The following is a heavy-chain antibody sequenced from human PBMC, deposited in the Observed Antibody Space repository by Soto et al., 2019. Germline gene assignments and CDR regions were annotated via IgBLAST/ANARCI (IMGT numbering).Heavy chain of an antibody. CDR1: GYTFTSYG. Sequence: ASVKVSCKASGYTFTSYGITWVRQAPGQGLEWMGWISAYNGNTNYAQKLQGRVTMTTDTSTSTAYMELRSLRSDDTAVYYCASKRGYCSSTSCYDAFDIWGKGTMVIV. CDR2: ISAYNGNT. J-gene: IGHJ3*02. V-gene: IGHV1-18*01. D-gene: IGHD2-2*01. CDR3: ASKRGYCSSTSCYDAFDI.